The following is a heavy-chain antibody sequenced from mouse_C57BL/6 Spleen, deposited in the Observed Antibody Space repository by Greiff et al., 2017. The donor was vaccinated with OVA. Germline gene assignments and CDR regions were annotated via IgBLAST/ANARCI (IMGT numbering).Heavy chain of an antibody. CDR1: GYTFTSYW. CDR2: IDPSDSYT. V-gene: IGHV1-69*01. D-gene: IGHD3-3*01. J-gene: IGHJ2*01. Sequence: QVQLQQPGAELVMPGASVKLSCKASGYTFTSYWMHWVKQRPGQGLEWIGEIDPSDSYTNYNQKFKGKSTLTVAKSSSTAYMQLSSLTSEDSAVYDCARGGPYFDYWGQGTTLTVSS. CDR3: ARGGPYFDY.